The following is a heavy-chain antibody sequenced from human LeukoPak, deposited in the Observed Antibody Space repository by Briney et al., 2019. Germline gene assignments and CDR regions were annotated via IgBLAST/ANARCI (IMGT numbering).Heavy chain of an antibody. CDR1: GYTFTSYD. J-gene: IGHJ6*03. D-gene: IGHD6-13*01. Sequence: ASVKVSCKASGYTFTSYDINWVRQATGQGLEWMGWMNPNSGNTGYAQKFQGRVTMTRNTSISTAYMELSSLRSEDTAVYYCARARRGLNRAAAGYYCYYMDVWGKGTTVTVSS. V-gene: IGHV1-8*01. CDR2: MNPNSGNT. CDR3: ARARRGLNRAAAGYYCYYMDV.